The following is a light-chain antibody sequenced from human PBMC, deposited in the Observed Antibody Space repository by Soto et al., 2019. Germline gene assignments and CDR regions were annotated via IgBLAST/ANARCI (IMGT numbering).Light chain of an antibody. V-gene: IGKV1-5*01. CDR2: GAS. CDR1: QSVSGW. CDR3: QQDINYPWT. Sequence: DIQMTQSPSTLSASVGDTVTITCRASQSVSGWLAWYQQKPGKPPKVLIYGASDLQRGVPPRFSGSGSGTNFTLAISSLQPEDSATYYCQQDINYPWTFGQGTKVDIK. J-gene: IGKJ1*01.